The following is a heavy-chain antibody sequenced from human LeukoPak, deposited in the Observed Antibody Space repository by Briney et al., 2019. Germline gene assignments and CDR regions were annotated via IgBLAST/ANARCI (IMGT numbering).Heavy chain of an antibody. V-gene: IGHV1-18*01. J-gene: IGHJ4*02. Sequence: ASVKVSFKATGGTFSSYAISWVRQPHGQGLELMGWISAYNGNTNYAQKLQGRVTMTTDTSTSTAYMELSSLRSEDTAVYYCARDSYDILTGSELWGQGTLVTVSS. CDR1: GGTFSSYA. CDR3: ARDSYDILTGSEL. CDR2: ISAYNGNT. D-gene: IGHD3-9*01.